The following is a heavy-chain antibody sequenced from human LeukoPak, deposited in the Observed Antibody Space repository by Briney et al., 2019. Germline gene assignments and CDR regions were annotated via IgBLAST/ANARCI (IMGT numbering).Heavy chain of an antibody. CDR2: ISYDGSN. Sequence: QPGGSLRLSCVASGFSFSNNGMHWVRQAPGKGLEWVAVISYDGSNLYADSVKGRFTISRDNSKSTLYLQMNSLRPEDTAVYYCAKTDCNNYYFDYWGQGTLVTVSS. CDR1: GFSFSNNG. CDR3: AKTDCNNYYFDY. J-gene: IGHJ4*02. D-gene: IGHD4-11*01. V-gene: IGHV3-30*18.